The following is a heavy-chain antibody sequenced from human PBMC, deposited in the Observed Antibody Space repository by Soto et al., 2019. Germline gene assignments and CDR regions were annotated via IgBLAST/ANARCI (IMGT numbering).Heavy chain of an antibody. V-gene: IGHV4-34*01. CDR1: DGAFSDYY. D-gene: IGHD2-21*01. Sequence: QVQLHQWGAGLLKPSETLSLTCAVYDGAFSDYYWTWIRQSPGKGLEWIGEIKHSGSTSYKSSLKSRVTISIDTSKNQFSLKLTSVTASDTAVYYCARGKFGFSYYYYYYLDVWGKGTTVTVSS. CDR2: IKHSGST. CDR3: ARGKFGFSYYYYYYLDV. J-gene: IGHJ6*03.